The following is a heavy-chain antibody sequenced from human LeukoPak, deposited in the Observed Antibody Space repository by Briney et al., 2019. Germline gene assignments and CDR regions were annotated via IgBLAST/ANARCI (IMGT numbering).Heavy chain of an antibody. D-gene: IGHD5-24*01. Sequence: ASVKVSCKASGGAFSSYAISWVRQAPGQGLEWMGGIIPIFGTANYAQKFQGRVTITTDESTSTAYMELSSLRSEDTAVYYCARSRFFSGLETATISHYFDYWGQGTLVTVSS. CDR2: IIPIFGTA. CDR1: GGAFSSYA. CDR3: ARSRFFSGLETATISHYFDY. J-gene: IGHJ4*02. V-gene: IGHV1-69*05.